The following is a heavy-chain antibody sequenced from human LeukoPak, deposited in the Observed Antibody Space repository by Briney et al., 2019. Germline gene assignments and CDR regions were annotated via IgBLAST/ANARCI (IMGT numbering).Heavy chain of an antibody. J-gene: IGHJ4*02. V-gene: IGHV3-23*01. CDR3: ARGYETLDY. Sequence: GGSLRLSCAASGFTFSRYAMSWVRQAPGKGLEWVSAISGSGGRTYYADSVKGRFTISRDNSKNTLYLQMNSLRVEDTAVYYCARGYETLDYWGQGSLVTVSS. D-gene: IGHD3-3*01. CDR1: GFTFSRYA. CDR2: ISGSGGRT.